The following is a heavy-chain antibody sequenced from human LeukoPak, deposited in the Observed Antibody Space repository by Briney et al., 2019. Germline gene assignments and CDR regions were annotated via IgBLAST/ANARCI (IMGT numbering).Heavy chain of an antibody. Sequence: PGGSLRLSCAASGFTFSSYWMSWVRQAPGKGLGWVANIKQDGSEKYYVDSVKGRFTISRDNAKNSLYLQMNSLRAEDTAVYYCARDWGRSLAATPDYWGQGTLVTVSS. D-gene: IGHD2-15*01. V-gene: IGHV3-7*01. CDR3: ARDWGRSLAATPDY. CDR1: GFTFSSYW. J-gene: IGHJ4*02. CDR2: IKQDGSEK.